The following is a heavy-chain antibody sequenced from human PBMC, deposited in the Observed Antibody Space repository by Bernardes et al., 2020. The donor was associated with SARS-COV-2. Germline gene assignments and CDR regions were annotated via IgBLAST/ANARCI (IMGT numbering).Heavy chain of an antibody. D-gene: IGHD6-25*01. J-gene: IGHJ3*02. CDR2: ISYSGTT. CDR3: ARRGGSGRAFDI. V-gene: IGHV4-39*01. CDR1: GGSISSSSYY. Sequence: SETLSLTCTASGGSISSSSYYWAWIRQPPGKGLECIGSISYSGTTYYNVSLKSRVTISVDTSKDQFSLKLSSVTAAATAVYYRARRGGSGRAFDIWGPGTMVTVSS.